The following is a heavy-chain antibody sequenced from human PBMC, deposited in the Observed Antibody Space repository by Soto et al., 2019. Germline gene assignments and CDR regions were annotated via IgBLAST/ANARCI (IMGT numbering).Heavy chain of an antibody. D-gene: IGHD2-8*02. CDR3: TKAPGYGGVSDG. CDR1: GFSFSSYA. V-gene: IGHV3-23*01. CDR2: ISGSGGGA. J-gene: IGHJ4*02. Sequence: PGGSLRLSCAASGFSFSSYAMSWVRQAPGKGLEWVSVISGSGGGAYYADSVKGRFTISRDNSKNTLYLQMNSLRAEDTAVYYCTKAPGYGGVSDGWGQGTLVTVSS.